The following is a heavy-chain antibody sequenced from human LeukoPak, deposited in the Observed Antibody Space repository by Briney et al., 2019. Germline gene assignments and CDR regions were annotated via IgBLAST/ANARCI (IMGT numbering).Heavy chain of an antibody. CDR2: IYTSGST. CDR3: ARRGSGSYYKGTPLDY. Sequence: SETLSLTCTVSGNSFGDYYWSWIRQPAGKGLEWIGRIYTSGSTTYNPSLKSRVTMTVDTSKSQFSLNLMSVTAADTAVYYCARRGSGSYYKGTPLDYWGQGTLVTVSS. V-gene: IGHV4-4*07. J-gene: IGHJ4*02. D-gene: IGHD3-10*01. CDR1: GNSFGDYY.